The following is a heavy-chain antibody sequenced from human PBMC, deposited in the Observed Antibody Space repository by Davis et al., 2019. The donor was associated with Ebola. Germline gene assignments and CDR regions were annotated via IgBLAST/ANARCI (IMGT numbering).Heavy chain of an antibody. CDR1: GFTFSSYA. CDR2: ISYDGSNK. J-gene: IGHJ4*02. D-gene: IGHD4-17*01. Sequence: GGSLRLSCAASGFTFSSYAMHWVRQAPGKGLEWVAVISYDGSNKYYADSVKGRFTISRDNSKNTLYLQMNSLRAEDTAVYYCTSTLDGDYVDYWGQGTLVTVSS. CDR3: TSTLDGDYVDY. V-gene: IGHV3-30-3*01.